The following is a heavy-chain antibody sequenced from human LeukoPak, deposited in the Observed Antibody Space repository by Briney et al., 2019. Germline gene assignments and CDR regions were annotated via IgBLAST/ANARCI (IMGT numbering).Heavy chain of an antibody. CDR2: ISCTSSAI. V-gene: IGHV3-21*01. Sequence: PGGSLRLSCAASVFSLSSYRMYAGRAAPRRGRGWGSPISCTSSAIDSAASVKGRFTSSRDNAKNSLYLQMNSLRAEDTAEYFCARDWAPPGIGRYYFDHWGQGTLVTVSS. J-gene: IGHJ4*02. CDR3: ARDWAPPGIGRYYFDH. D-gene: IGHD6-13*01. CDR1: VFSLSSYR.